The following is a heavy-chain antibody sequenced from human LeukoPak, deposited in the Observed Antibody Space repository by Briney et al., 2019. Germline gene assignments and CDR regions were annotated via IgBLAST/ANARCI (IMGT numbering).Heavy chain of an antibody. CDR2: ISGSGANT. V-gene: IGHV3-23*01. J-gene: IGHJ4*02. CDR1: GFTSNTYA. D-gene: IGHD4-17*01. CDR3: AKDKEDYGDYGDFDY. Sequence: GGSLRLSCAASGFTSNTYAMSWVRQAPGKGLEWVSAISGSGANTYYADSVKGRFTISRDNSKSTLYLQMNSLRAEDTAVYYCAKDKEDYGDYGDFDYWGQGTLVTVSS.